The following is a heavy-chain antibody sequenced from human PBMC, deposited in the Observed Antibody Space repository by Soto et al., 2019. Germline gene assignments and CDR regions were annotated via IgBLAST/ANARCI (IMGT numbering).Heavy chain of an antibody. J-gene: IGHJ6*03. CDR2: ISWNSDSI. Sequence: GXSLRLSCAASGFIFDDFAMHWVRQAPGKGLEWVSGISWNSDSIGYADSVKGRFTISRDNAKNSLYLQMNSLRAEDTALYYCAKGVPASYHYSHYMDVWGKGTTVTLSS. D-gene: IGHD2-2*01. V-gene: IGHV3-9*01. CDR1: GFIFDDFA. CDR3: AKGVPASYHYSHYMDV.